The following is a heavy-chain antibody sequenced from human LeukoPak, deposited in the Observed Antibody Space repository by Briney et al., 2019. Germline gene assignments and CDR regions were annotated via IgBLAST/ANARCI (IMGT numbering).Heavy chain of an antibody. CDR1: GGSISSSSYY. CDR2: IYYSGST. J-gene: IGHJ4*02. D-gene: IGHD3-10*01. Sequence: PSETLSLTCTVSGGSISSSSYYWGWIRQPPGKGLEWIGSIYYSGSTYYNPSPKSRVTISVDTSKNQFSLKLSSVTAADTAVYYCARQDLDMVRGVTSFDYWGQGTLVTVSS. V-gene: IGHV4-39*01. CDR3: ARQDLDMVRGVTSFDY.